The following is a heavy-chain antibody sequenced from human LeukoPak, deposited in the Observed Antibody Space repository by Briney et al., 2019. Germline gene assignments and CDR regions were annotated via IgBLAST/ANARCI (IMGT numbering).Heavy chain of an antibody. D-gene: IGHD6-13*01. J-gene: IGHJ3*02. V-gene: IGHV3-30*02. CDR1: GFTFSSYG. CDR3: ARGGEYSSSWYGFNAFDI. CDR2: IRYDGSNK. Sequence: GGSLRLSCAASGFTFSSYGMHWVRQAPGKGLEWVAFIRYDGSNKYYADSVKGRFTISRDNSKNTLYLQMNSLRAEDTAVYYCARGGEYSSSWYGFNAFDIWGQGTMVTVSS.